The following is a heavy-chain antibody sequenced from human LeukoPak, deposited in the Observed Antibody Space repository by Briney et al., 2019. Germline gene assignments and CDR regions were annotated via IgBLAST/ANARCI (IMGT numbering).Heavy chain of an antibody. CDR1: GGTFSSYA. CDR2: IIPIFGTA. V-gene: IGHV1-69*06. J-gene: IGHJ4*02. D-gene: IGHD5-24*01. Sequence: SVKVSCKVSGGTFSSYAISWVRQAPGQGLEWMGGIIPIFGTANYAQNLQGRVTITADKSTNTAYMETTSLSADDTAVYYCASTPPGDGYNLFDYWGQGTLVTVSS. CDR3: ASTPPGDGYNLFDY.